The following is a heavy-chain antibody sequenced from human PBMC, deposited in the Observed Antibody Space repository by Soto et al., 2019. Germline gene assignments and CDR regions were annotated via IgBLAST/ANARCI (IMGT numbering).Heavy chain of an antibody. CDR3: ARPRGRLSWYYYALDV. Sequence: SETLSLTCSVSGGSISSSNWWSWVRQPPGKGLEWIGEIYHSGSTNYNPSLKSRVTISVDKSKNQSSLKLSSVTAADTAVYYCARPRGRLSWYYYALDVWGQGTTVTVSS. CDR1: GGSISSSNW. J-gene: IGHJ6*02. CDR2: IYHSGST. V-gene: IGHV4-4*02. D-gene: IGHD3-10*01.